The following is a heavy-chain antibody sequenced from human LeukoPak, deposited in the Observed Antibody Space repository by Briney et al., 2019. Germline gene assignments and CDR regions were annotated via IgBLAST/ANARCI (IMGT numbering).Heavy chain of an antibody. V-gene: IGHV3-21*01. CDR3: AREDDDIWGSYRTHFDY. CDR1: GFTFSSYS. CDR2: ISSSSSYI. Sequence: GGSLRLSCAASGFTFSSYSMNWVRQAPGKGLEWVSSISSSSSYIYYADSVKGRFTISRDNAKNSLYLQMNSLRAEDTAVYYCAREDDDIWGSYRTHFDYWGQGTLVTVSS. D-gene: IGHD3-16*02. J-gene: IGHJ4*02.